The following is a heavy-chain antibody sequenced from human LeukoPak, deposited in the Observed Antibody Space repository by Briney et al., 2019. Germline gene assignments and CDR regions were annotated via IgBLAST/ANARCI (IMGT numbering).Heavy chain of an antibody. Sequence: SQTLSLTCTVSGGSISSNIYYWSWIRQPAGKGLEWIGRIYTSGSTNYNPSLKSRVTISVDTSKNQFSLKLTSVTAADTAVYYCARDKESFVVVPAEPHDAFDIWGQGTMVTVSS. CDR3: ARDKESFVVVPAEPHDAFDI. V-gene: IGHV4-61*02. D-gene: IGHD2-2*01. J-gene: IGHJ3*02. CDR1: GGSISSNIYY. CDR2: IYTSGST.